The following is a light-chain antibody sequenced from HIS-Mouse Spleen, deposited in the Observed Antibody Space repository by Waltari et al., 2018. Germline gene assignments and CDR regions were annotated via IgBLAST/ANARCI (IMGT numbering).Light chain of an antibody. CDR3: CSYAGSYPVV. V-gene: IGLV2-11*01. CDR2: DVS. CDR1: SRDCGGYNY. J-gene: IGLJ2*01. Sequence: QSALTQPRSVSGSPGQSVTISCTGTSRDCGGYNYVPWYQQHPGKAPKLMIYDVSKRPSGVPDRFSGSKSGNTASLTISGLQAEDEADYYCCSYAGSYPVVFGGGTKLTVL.